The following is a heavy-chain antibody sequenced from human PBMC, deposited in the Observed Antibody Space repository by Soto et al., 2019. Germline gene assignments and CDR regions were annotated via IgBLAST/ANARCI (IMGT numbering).Heavy chain of an antibody. CDR3: ARLEGLATISYFFDF. CDR2: IYYRGNA. CDR1: DDSINSDKYY. D-gene: IGHD3-9*01. Sequence: QLQLQESGPGLVKPSETLSLTCSVSDDSINSDKYYWGWIRQPPGKGLEWIGSIYYRGNAYYNPSLQTRVTISLDKSKSQVSRKLNFVTAADSAVYFCARLEGLATISYFFDFWGPGALVTVSS. V-gene: IGHV4-39*01. J-gene: IGHJ4*02.